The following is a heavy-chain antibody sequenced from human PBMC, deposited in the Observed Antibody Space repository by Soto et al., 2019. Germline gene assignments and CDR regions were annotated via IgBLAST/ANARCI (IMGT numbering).Heavy chain of an antibody. Sequence: WWFLRLSCSASVFTFSNYWMTWVRQAPGKGLEWVANIIKDGSEKSYVDSVKGRFTISRDNAKNSLYLEMNSLRVEDTAVYYCARDWGGLGYWGQGTLVTVSS. D-gene: IGHD3-10*01. CDR1: VFTFSNYW. CDR3: ARDWGGLGY. J-gene: IGHJ4*02. CDR2: IIKDGSEK. V-gene: IGHV3-7*03.